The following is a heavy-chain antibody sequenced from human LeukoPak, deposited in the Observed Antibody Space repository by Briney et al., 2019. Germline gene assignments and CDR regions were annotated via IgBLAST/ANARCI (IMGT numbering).Heavy chain of an antibody. V-gene: IGHV4-59*01. D-gene: IGHD2-15*01. CDR3: ARRRVVVAAIPEHWYFDL. Sequence: SETLSLTCTVSGGSISSYYWSWIRQPPGKGLEWIGYIYYSGSTNYNPSLKSRVTISVDTSKNQFSLKLSSVTAADTAVYYCARRRVVVAAIPEHWYFDLWGRGTLVTVSS. CDR2: IYYSGST. CDR1: GGSISSYY. J-gene: IGHJ2*01.